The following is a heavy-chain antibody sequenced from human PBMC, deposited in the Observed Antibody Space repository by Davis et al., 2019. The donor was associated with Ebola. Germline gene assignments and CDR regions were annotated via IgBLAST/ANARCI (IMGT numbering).Heavy chain of an antibody. V-gene: IGHV3-7*03. Sequence: PGGSLRLSCAASGFTFSSYWMSWVRQAPGKGLEWVANIKQDGSEKYYVDSVKGRFTISRDNAKNSLYLQMNSLRAEDTAVYYCARDVYYDFWSGYPFDYWGQGTLVTVSS. D-gene: IGHD3-3*01. CDR2: IKQDGSEK. J-gene: IGHJ4*02. CDR1: GFTFSSYW. CDR3: ARDVYYDFWSGYPFDY.